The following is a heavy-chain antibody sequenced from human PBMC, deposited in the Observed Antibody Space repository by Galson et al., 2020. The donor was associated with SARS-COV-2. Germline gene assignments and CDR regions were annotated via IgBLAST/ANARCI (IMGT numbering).Heavy chain of an antibody. J-gene: IGHJ4*02. CDR3: TTSRVTISGIY. D-gene: IGHD1-20*01. CDR2: IRSKAYGGTT. CDR1: GFTFGDYA. V-gene: IGHV3-49*04. Sequence: GGSLRLSCTGSGFTFGDYAMSWVRQAPGKGLEWVGFIRSKAYGGTTDYAASVKGRFTISRDDSKSIAYLQMNSLKTEDTAVYYCTTSRVTISGIYWGQGTLVTVSS.